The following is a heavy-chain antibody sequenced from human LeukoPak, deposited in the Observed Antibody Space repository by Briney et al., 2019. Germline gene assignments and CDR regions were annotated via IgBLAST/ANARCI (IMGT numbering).Heavy chain of an antibody. V-gene: IGHV1-69*05. D-gene: IGHD2-21*02. CDR2: IIPIFGTA. CDR3: ARGPSPYCGGDCFNWFDP. CDR1: GYTFTSYA. Sequence: SVKVSCKASGYTFTSYAISWVRQAPGQGLEWMGGIIPIFGTANYAQKFQGRVTITTDESTSTAYMELSSLGSEDTAVYYCARGPSPYCGGDCFNWFDPWGQGTLVTVSS. J-gene: IGHJ5*02.